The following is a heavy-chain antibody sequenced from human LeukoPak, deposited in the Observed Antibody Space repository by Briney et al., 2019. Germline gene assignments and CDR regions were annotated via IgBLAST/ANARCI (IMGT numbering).Heavy chain of an antibody. V-gene: IGHV4-30-4*01. CDR1: GGSISSGDYY. CDR2: IYYSGST. Sequence: NPSETLSLTCTVSGGSISSGDYYWSWIRQPPGKGLEWIGYIYYSGSTYYNPSLQSRVTISVDTSKNQFSLKLSSVTAADTAVYYCAREGRYFGYYYYYGMDVWGQGTTVTVSS. J-gene: IGHJ6*02. CDR3: AREGRYFGYYYYYGMDV. D-gene: IGHD3-9*01.